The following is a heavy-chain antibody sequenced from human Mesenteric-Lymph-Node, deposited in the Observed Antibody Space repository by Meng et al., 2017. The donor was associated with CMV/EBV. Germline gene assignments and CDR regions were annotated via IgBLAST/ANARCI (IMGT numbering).Heavy chain of an antibody. Sequence: GESLKILCACSGFSFSNYNYYMNWIRQAPGKGLEWLSYFSPSGTTINHADSVRGRFTISRDNAGDTVYLQINSLRVEDTAVYYCAKGDSQWERPSHFDDWGQGTVVTVSS. D-gene: IGHD1-26*01. CDR2: FSPSGTTI. CDR1: GFSFSNYNYY. J-gene: IGHJ4*02. CDR3: AKGDSQWERPSHFDD. V-gene: IGHV3-11*01.